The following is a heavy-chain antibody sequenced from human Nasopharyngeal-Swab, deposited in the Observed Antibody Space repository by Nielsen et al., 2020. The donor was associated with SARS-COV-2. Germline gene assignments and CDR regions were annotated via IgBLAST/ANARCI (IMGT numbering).Heavy chain of an antibody. Sequence: SGPTLVKPTQTLTLTCTFSGFSLSTSGMCVSWIRQPPGKALEWLALIDRDDDKYYSTSLKTRLTISKDTSKNQVVLTMTNMDPVDTATYYCARIQAMITFGGANYYGMDVWGQGTTVTVSS. CDR1: GFSLSTSGMC. J-gene: IGHJ6*02. D-gene: IGHD3-16*01. CDR2: IDRDDDK. V-gene: IGHV2-70*01. CDR3: ARIQAMITFGGANYYGMDV.